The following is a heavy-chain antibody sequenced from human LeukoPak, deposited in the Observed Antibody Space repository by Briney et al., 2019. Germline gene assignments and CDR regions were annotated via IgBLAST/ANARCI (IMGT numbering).Heavy chain of an antibody. V-gene: IGHV1-2*02. J-gene: IGHJ4*02. CDR3: ARTISGSWYYFDY. CDR1: GYTFTGYY. CDR2: INPNSGGT. D-gene: IGHD3-9*01. Sequence: ASVKVSCKASGYTFTGYYMHWVRQAPGQGLEWMGWINPNSGGTNYAQKFQGRVTMTRDTSISTAYMELSRLRSDDTAVYYCARTISGSWYYFDYWGQGTLVTVSS.